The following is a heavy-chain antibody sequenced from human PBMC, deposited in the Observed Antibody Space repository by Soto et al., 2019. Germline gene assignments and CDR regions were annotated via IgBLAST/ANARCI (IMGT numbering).Heavy chain of an antibody. CDR3: ARDQDYDLLTGYYVGSDY. CDR1: GFTFSNYA. Sequence: EVQLLESGGGWVQPGGSLRLSCAAAGFTFSNYAMSWVRQAPGKGLEWVSAISASSGSTYYADSVKGRFTISRDNSKNTLYLLMNSLRAEDTALYYCARDQDYDLLTGYYVGSDYWGQGTLVTVSS. D-gene: IGHD3-9*01. J-gene: IGHJ4*02. CDR2: ISASSGST. V-gene: IGHV3-23*01.